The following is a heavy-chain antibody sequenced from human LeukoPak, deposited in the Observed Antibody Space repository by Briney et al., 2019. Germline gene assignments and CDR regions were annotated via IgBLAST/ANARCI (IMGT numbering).Heavy chain of an antibody. CDR1: GFTLTNYD. Sequence: ASVKVSCKASGFTLTNYDINWVRQATGQGLEWMGWINPINGNTGYAQKFQGRVTMTRDTSISTAYMELRSLTSEDTAVYYCVRDGEGVAISVNYWFDPWGQGTLVTVSS. D-gene: IGHD3-10*01. V-gene: IGHV1-8*01. J-gene: IGHJ5*02. CDR2: INPINGNT. CDR3: VRDGEGVAISVNYWFDP.